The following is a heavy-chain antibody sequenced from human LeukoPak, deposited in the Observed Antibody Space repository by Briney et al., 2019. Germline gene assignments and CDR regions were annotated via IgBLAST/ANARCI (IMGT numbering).Heavy chain of an antibody. V-gene: IGHV5-51*01. D-gene: IGHD6-19*01. CDR2: IFPGDSDT. CDR3: ARRGYTSGWYPGYFDY. CDR1: GYSFTTYW. Sequence: GESLKISCKGSGYSFTTYWIGWVRQMPGKGLEWMGIIFPGDSDTRYSPSFQGQVTISADKSISTAYLQWSSLKASDTAIYYCARRGYTSGWYPGYFDYWGQGTLVTVSS. J-gene: IGHJ4*02.